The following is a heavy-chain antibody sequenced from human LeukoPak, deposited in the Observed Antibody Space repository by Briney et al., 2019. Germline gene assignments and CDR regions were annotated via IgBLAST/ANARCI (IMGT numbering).Heavy chain of an antibody. V-gene: IGHV3-7*04. Sequence: GGSLRLSCSASGFTFSSYCMNWVRQAPGKGLEWVANIEQHGNEKYYMDSVKGRFTISRDNAKNSLYLEMNSLRAEDTAVYYCAGGDYYGSESARRHWFDPWGQGTLVTVSS. CDR1: GFTFSSYC. CDR2: IEQHGNEK. D-gene: IGHD3-10*01. J-gene: IGHJ5*02. CDR3: AGGDYYGSESARRHWFDP.